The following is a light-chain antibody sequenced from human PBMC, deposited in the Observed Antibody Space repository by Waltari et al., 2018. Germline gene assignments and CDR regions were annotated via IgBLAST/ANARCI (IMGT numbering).Light chain of an antibody. CDR2: WAS. CDR3: QQYYSTPLT. Sequence: DIVMTQSPDSLAVYLGERATIDCKSSQSVLSSSNNKNYLAWYQQKPRQPPKLLISWASTRESGVPDRFSGSGSGTDFTLTISSLQAEDVAVYYCQQYYSTPLTFGGGTKVEIK. V-gene: IGKV4-1*01. J-gene: IGKJ4*01. CDR1: QSVLSSSNNKNY.